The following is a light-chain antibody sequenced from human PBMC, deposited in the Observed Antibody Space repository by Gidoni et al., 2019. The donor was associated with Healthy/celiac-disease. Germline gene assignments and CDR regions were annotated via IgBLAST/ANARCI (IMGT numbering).Light chain of an antibody. J-gene: IGKJ3*01. V-gene: IGKV1-27*01. Sequence: DIQMTQSPSSLSASIGDRVTITCRASQGISNYLAWYQQKPGKVPKLLIYAASTLQSGVPSRISGSGSGTDFTLTISSLQPEDVATYYCQKYNSAPRTFXPXTKVDIK. CDR2: AAS. CDR3: QKYNSAPRT. CDR1: QGISNY.